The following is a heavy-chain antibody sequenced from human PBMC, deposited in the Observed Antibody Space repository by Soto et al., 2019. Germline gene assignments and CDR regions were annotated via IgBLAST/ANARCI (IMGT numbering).Heavy chain of an antibody. D-gene: IGHD3-10*01. CDR1: GGPMNNYY. CDR2: MGYNGFT. Sequence: QVQLQESGPGLVKPSETLSLTCTISGGPMNNYYCSWFRQPRGQGLEWIGYMGYNGFTRYNPSLRRQVAIALDTARNQFSLNLGSVTAADTALYYCARQGFGELHGLVDVWGQGITVTVSS. J-gene: IGHJ6*02. V-gene: IGHV4-59*08. CDR3: ARQGFGELHGLVDV.